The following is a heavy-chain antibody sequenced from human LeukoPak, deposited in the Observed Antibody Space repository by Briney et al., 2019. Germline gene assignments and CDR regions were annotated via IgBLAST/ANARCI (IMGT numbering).Heavy chain of an antibody. CDR3: ARDGHLRWFDP. J-gene: IGHJ5*02. D-gene: IGHD3-16*01. Sequence: SATLSLTCTVSGASMTFTHYYWVWVRQPPGKGLEWIGTINYYGSTYYNPSLKSRVSISLDTSKSQFSLNLGSVTAADTAVYYCARDGHLRWFDPWGQGTLVTVSS. CDR1: GASMTFTHYY. CDR2: INYYGST. V-gene: IGHV4-39*07.